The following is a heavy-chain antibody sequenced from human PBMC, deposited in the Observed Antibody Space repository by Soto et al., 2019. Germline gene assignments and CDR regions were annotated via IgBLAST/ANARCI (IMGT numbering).Heavy chain of an antibody. V-gene: IGHV2-5*02. D-gene: IGHD1-26*01. CDR2: IYWDDDK. Sequence: QITLNESGPTLVKPTQTLTLTCTFSGFSLSTSGVGVGWIRQPPGKALEWLALIYWDDDKRYSPSLKTRLTITKDTSKNQVVLTMANMDPVDTATYYCACRLHGWYSGSYYGYWGQGILVTVSS. CDR1: GFSLSTSGVG. CDR3: ACRLHGWYSGSYYGY. J-gene: IGHJ4*02.